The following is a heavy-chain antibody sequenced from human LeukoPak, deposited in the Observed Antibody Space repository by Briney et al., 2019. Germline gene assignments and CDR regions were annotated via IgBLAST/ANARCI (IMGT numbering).Heavy chain of an antibody. CDR2: ISAYNGNT. D-gene: IGHD2-2*01. CDR3: ARAGYCSSTSCYHDWFDP. J-gene: IGHJ5*02. Sequence: ASVKVSCKASGYTFTSYGISWVRQAPGQGLEWMGWISAYNGNTNYAQKLQGRVTMTTDTSTSTAYMELWSLRSDDTAVYYCARAGYCSSTSCYHDWFDPWGQGTLVTVSS. V-gene: IGHV1-18*01. CDR1: GYTFTSYG.